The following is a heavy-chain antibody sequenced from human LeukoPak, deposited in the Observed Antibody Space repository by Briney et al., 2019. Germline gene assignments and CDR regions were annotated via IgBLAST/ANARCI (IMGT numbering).Heavy chain of an antibody. V-gene: IGHV3-66*01. Sequence: QTGGSLRLSCAASGFTVSSNYMSWVRQAPGKGLEWVSVIYSGGSTYYADSVKGRFTISRDNSKNTLYLQMNSLRAEDTAVYYCAVAGYSSGWYHGYWGQGTLVTVSS. D-gene: IGHD6-19*01. CDR2: IYSGGST. J-gene: IGHJ4*02. CDR3: AVAGYSSGWYHGY. CDR1: GFTVSSNY.